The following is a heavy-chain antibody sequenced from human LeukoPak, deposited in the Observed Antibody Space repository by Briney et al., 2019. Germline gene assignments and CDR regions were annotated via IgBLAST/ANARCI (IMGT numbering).Heavy chain of an antibody. J-gene: IGHJ4*02. Sequence: GGSLRLSCAASGFTFSSYAMHWVRQAPGKGLEWVAVISYDGSNKYYADSVKGRFTISRDNSKNTLYLQMNSLRAEDTAVYYCARDPDYGSGSSNFDYWGQGTLVTVSS. CDR1: GFTFSSYA. CDR3: ARDPDYGSGSSNFDY. CDR2: ISYDGSNK. V-gene: IGHV3-30*04. D-gene: IGHD3-10*01.